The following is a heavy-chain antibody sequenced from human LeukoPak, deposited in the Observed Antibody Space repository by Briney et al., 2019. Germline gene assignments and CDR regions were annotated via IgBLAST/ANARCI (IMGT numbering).Heavy chain of an antibody. V-gene: IGHV3-23*01. Sequence: GGSLRLSCAASGFTFSSYAMSWVRQAPGKGLEWVSAISGSGGSTYYADSVKGRFTISRDNSKNTLYLQMNSLRAEDTAVYYCAKGSMITFGEVIAPLDYWGQGTLVTVSS. J-gene: IGHJ4*02. CDR2: ISGSGGST. CDR3: AKGSMITFGEVIAPLDY. D-gene: IGHD3-16*02. CDR1: GFTFSSYA.